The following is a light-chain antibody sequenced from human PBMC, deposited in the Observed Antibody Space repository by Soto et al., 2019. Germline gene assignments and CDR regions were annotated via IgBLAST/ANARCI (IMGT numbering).Light chain of an antibody. J-gene: IGKJ1*01. CDR3: QQYNGYWT. CDR2: EAS. V-gene: IGKV1-5*03. Sequence: DIQMTQSPSTLSASVGDRVTITCRASQSISGSLAWYHQKPGKAPQLLIYEASNLKSGVPSRFSGSGSGTEYTLTISSLQPDDSGSYYCQQYNGYWTFGQGTRVEIK. CDR1: QSISGS.